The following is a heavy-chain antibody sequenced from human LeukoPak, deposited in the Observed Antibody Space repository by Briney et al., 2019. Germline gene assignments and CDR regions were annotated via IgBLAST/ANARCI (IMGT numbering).Heavy chain of an antibody. CDR1: GYSFTNYW. Sequence: GESLKISCKGSGYSFTNYWIGWVRQMPGKGLEWVGIIYPADSETRYTPSFQGQVTMSADRSITTAFLQWNSLKASDTAMYYCARHMCAGILSGAFDVWGQGTMVTVSS. CDR3: ARHMCAGILSGAFDV. D-gene: IGHD3-3*01. V-gene: IGHV5-51*01. J-gene: IGHJ3*01. CDR2: IYPADSET.